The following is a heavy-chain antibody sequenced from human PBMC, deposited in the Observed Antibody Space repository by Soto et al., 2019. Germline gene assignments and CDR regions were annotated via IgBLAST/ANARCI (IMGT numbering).Heavy chain of an antibody. Sequence: PVGSLRLSCAASGLTFSSYGMHWVRQAPGKGLEWVAVVSNDGSNKYYAESVKGRFTISRDNSKNTLYLQMNSLRAEDTAVYYCAKDNWGYYCSITSCFYFDFWGQGTLVTVSS. J-gene: IGHJ4*02. D-gene: IGHD2-2*01. V-gene: IGHV3-30*18. CDR1: GLTFSSYG. CDR3: AKDNWGYYCSITSCFYFDF. CDR2: VSNDGSNK.